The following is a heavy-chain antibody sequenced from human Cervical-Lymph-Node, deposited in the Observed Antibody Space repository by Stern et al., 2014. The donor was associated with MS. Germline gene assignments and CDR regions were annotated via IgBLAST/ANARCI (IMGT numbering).Heavy chain of an antibody. CDR2: ITYDAYVK. D-gene: IGHD1-1*01. Sequence: VQLVESGGGVVQPGTSLRLSCAVSGFTFSNYGMHWVRQAPGKGLEWVEVITYDAYVKFYADSVKGRFTIPRDTPKNTMYLQLNSLKVEDTAVYFCAKKSVGTTGTTTAFDYWGQGTLVTVSS. CDR3: AKKSVGTTGTTTAFDY. V-gene: IGHV3-30*18. CDR1: GFTFSNYG. J-gene: IGHJ4*02.